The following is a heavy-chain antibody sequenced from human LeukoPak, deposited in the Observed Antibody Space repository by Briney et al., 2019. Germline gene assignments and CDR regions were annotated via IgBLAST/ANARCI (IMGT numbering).Heavy chain of an antibody. V-gene: IGHV4-61*10. CDR1: GGSINSGSYF. Sequence: SETLSLTCTVSGGSINSGSYFWNWIRQPAGKGLEWIGRIHVSGNINNNPSLKSRDTMSIDTSKNQFSLNLRSVTAADTAVYYCARERYSGRGVYGMDVWGQGTTVTVSS. CDR3: ARERYSGRGVYGMDV. D-gene: IGHD5-12*01. J-gene: IGHJ6*02. CDR2: IHVSGNI.